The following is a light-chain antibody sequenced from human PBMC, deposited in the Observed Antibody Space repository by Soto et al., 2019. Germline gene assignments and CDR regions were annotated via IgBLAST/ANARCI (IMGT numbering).Light chain of an antibody. CDR2: DVS. Sequence: QSVLTQPASVSGSPGQSIAISCTGTSGDVGSYNFVAWYQQHPGKAPKLMIYDVSARPAGVSNRFSGSKSGNTASLTISGLQAEDEADYYCSSYTSTSTLVFGGGTKVTVL. CDR1: SGDVGSYNF. V-gene: IGLV2-14*01. J-gene: IGLJ2*01. CDR3: SSYTSTSTLV.